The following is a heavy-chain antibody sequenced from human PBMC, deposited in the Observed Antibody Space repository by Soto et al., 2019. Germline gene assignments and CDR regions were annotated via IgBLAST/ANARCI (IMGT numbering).Heavy chain of an antibody. D-gene: IGHD1-1*01. Sequence: GGSLRLSCAASGFTFDDYTMHWVCQAPGKGLEWVSLISWDGGSTYYADSVKGRFTISRDNSKNSLYLQMNSLRTEDTALYYCAKEFYSGTNYYYYGMDVWGQGTTVTVSS. J-gene: IGHJ6*02. CDR2: ISWDGGST. CDR3: AKEFYSGTNYYYYGMDV. CDR1: GFTFDDYT. V-gene: IGHV3-43*01.